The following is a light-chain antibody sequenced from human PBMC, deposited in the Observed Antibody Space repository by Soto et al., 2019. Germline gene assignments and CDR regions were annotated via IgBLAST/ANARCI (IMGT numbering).Light chain of an antibody. CDR2: QDS. J-gene: IGLJ2*01. V-gene: IGLV3-1*01. CDR3: QAWDSSTAEV. Sequence: SYELTRPPSVSVSPGQTASITCSGDKLGDKYACWYQQKPGQSPVLVIYQDSKRPSGIPERFSGSNSGNTATLTISGTQAMDEADYYCQAWDSSTAEVFGGGTKVTVL. CDR1: KLGDKY.